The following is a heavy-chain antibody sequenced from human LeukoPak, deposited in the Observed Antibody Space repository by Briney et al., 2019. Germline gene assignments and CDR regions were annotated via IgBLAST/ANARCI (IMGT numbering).Heavy chain of an antibody. CDR1: GFSLSTSGMC. J-gene: IGHJ4*02. D-gene: IGHD3-22*01. V-gene: IGHV2-70*11. CDR2: IDWDDDK. CDR3: ARIVLYYYDSSGYYYDY. Sequence: SGPTLVNPTQPLTLTCTFSGFSLSTSGMCVSWIRQPPGKALEWLARIDWDDDKYYSTSLKTRLTISKDTSKNQVVLTMTNMDPVDTATYYCARIVLYYYDSSGYYYDYWGQGTLVTVSS.